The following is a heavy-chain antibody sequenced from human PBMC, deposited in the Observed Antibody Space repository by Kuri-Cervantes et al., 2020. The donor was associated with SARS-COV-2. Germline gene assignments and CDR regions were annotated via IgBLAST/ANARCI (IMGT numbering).Heavy chain of an antibody. CDR1: GFTFSGYT. J-gene: IGHJ6*03. Sequence: GESLKISCVGTGFTFSGYTMNWVRQAPGKAPQWVSSISGSGSYIYYADSVKGRFTISRDSAKNSLYLHMNSLKGEDTAVYYCARVAGQGPVYYYYTAVWGKGTKVTVSS. CDR2: ISGSGSYI. CDR3: ARVAGQGPVYYYYTAV. V-gene: IGHV3-21*01.